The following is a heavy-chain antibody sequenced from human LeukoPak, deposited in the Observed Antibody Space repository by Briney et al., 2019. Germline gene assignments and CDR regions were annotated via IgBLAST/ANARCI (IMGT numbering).Heavy chain of an antibody. V-gene: IGHV1-2*02. CDR3: ARVPSYENWYFDL. CDR1: GYTFTGYY. CDR2: INPNSGGT. D-gene: IGHD3-3*01. Sequence: GASVKVSCKASGYTFTGYYMHWVRQAPGQGLEWMGWINPNSGGTNYAQKFQGRVTMTRDTSISTAYMELSRLRSDDTAVYYCARVPSYENWYFDLWGRGTLVTVSS. J-gene: IGHJ2*01.